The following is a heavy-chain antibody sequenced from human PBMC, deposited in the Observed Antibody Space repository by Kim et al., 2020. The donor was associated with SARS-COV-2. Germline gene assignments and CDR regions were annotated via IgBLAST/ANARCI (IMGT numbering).Heavy chain of an antibody. J-gene: IGHJ1*01. D-gene: IGHD6-13*01. CDR3: ARHSAAGTTNFQH. V-gene: IGHV4-39*01. Sequence: YNPSLKSRVTISVATSKNQFSLKLSSVTAADTAVYYCARHSAAGTTNFQHWGQGTLVTVSS.